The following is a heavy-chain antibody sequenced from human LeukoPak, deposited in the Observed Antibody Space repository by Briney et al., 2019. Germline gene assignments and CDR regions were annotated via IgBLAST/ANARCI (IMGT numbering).Heavy chain of an antibody. CDR2: IYTSGST. CDR1: GGSISSYY. Sequence: SETLSLTCTVSGGSISSYYWSWIRQPAGKGLEWIGRIYTSGSTNYNPSLKSRVTISVDTSKNQFSLKLSSVTAADTAVYYCARGGYYGLENDFRFDPWGQGTLVTVSS. J-gene: IGHJ5*02. CDR3: ARGGYYGLENDFRFDP. V-gene: IGHV4-4*07. D-gene: IGHD3-3*01.